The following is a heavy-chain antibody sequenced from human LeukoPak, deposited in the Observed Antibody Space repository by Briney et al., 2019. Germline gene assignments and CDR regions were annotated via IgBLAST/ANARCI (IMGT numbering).Heavy chain of an antibody. CDR1: GGSISNSIYY. CDR2: IYYSGST. D-gene: IGHD3-10*01. Sequence: PSETLSLTCTVSGGSISNSIYYWGWIRQPPGKGLEWIGSIYYSGSTYYYPSLKSRVTISVDTSKNQFSLNLSSVTAADTAVCYCARRPMVGPTRDASDIWGQGTMVTVSS. CDR3: ARRPMVGPTRDASDI. V-gene: IGHV4-39*01. J-gene: IGHJ3*02.